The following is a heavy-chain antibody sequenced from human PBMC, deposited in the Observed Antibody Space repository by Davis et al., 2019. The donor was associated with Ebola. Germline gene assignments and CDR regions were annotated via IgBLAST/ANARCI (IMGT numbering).Heavy chain of an antibody. V-gene: IGHV3-64D*08. Sequence: GGSLRLSCSASGFTFSSYAMHWVRQAPGKGLEYVSAISSNGGSTYYADSVKGRFTISRDNSKNTLYLQMSSLRAEDTAGYYCVKTTIAILEWLSFDYWGQGTLVTVSS. CDR3: VKTTIAILEWLSFDY. CDR2: ISSNGGST. J-gene: IGHJ4*02. CDR1: GFTFSSYA. D-gene: IGHD3-3*01.